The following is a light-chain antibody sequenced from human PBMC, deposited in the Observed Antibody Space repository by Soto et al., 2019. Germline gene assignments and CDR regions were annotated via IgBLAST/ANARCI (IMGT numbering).Light chain of an antibody. J-gene: IGLJ1*01. CDR1: SSNIGAGYD. V-gene: IGLV1-40*01. CDR3: QSYDNSLNIYV. CDR2: ENT. Sequence: QSVLTQPPSVSGAPGQRVTISCTGSSSNIGAGYDVHWYQQLPGTAPKLLMYENTNRPIGVPDRFSGSKSGNSASLAITGLQAEDEADYYCQSYDNSLNIYVFGPGTKLTVL.